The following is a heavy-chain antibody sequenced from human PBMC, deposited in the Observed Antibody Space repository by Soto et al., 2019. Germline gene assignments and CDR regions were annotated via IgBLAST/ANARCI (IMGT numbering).Heavy chain of an antibody. V-gene: IGHV3-66*01. CDR1: GFTVTDIY. J-gene: IGHJ3*02. D-gene: IGHD2-15*01. CDR3: AREPRYCSGGSCSIMGDAFDI. Sequence: EDQLVESGGGLVQPGGSLRLSCVASGFTVTDIYMNWVRQAPGKGLEWVSVIYKDFTDYADFVRGRFSVSTDTSKNALYLQLDNLRAEDTAVYYCAREPRYCSGGSCSIMGDAFDIWGQGAMVTVSS. CDR2: IYKDFT.